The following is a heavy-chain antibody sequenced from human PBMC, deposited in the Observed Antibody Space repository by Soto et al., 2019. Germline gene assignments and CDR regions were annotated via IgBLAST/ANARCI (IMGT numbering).Heavy chain of an antibody. Sequence: EVQLLESGGGLVQPGGSLRLSCAASGFTFSSYAMSWVRQAPGMGLEWVSAISGSGGSTYYADSVKGQFPISSDNSKNTLYLQMNSLRAEDTAVYYCAKASGWFGEFDYWGQGALVTVSS. CDR1: GFTFSSYA. D-gene: IGHD3-10*01. CDR2: ISGSGGST. J-gene: IGHJ4*02. CDR3: AKASGWFGEFDY. V-gene: IGHV3-23*01.